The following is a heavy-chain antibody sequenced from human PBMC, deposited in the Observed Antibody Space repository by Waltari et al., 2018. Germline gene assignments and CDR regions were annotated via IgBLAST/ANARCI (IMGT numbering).Heavy chain of an antibody. CDR1: GFTFSSYS. Sequence: QVQLVESGGGVVQPGRSLRLSCAASGFTFSSYSMHWGGQAPGKGLGMVAIISNDVCNKYYADTVKCRFTISIDNSKNALYLQMNSLRAEDTAVYYCARGGSSWALDYWGQGTRVTVSS. CDR2: ISNDVCNK. D-gene: IGHD6-13*01. J-gene: IGHJ4*02. V-gene: IGHV3-30-3*01. CDR3: ARGGSSWALDY.